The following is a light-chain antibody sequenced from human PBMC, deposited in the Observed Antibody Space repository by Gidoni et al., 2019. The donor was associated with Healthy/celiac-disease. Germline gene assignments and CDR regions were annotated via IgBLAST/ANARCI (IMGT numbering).Light chain of an antibody. Sequence: QSALTQPRPVSGSPGKSVTISCTGTTSDFGGYNYVSWYQRHPGKTPKLMIYDVSKRPSGVPDCFSGSNSGNSASLTISLLHAEDEADYYCCSFAGSSYVFGPGTKVTVL. V-gene: IGLV2-11*01. J-gene: IGLJ1*01. CDR3: CSFAGSSYV. CDR2: DVS. CDR1: TSDFGGYNY.